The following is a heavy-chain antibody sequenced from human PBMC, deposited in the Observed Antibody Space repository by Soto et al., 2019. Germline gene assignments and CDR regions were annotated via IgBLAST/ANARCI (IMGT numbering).Heavy chain of an antibody. CDR3: ARRYIVVVPAAMRNNWFDP. V-gene: IGHV4-39*01. Sequence: PSETLSLTCTVSGGSISSSSYYWGWIRQPPGKGLEWIGSIYYSGSTYYNPSLKSRVTISVDTSKSQFSLKLSSVTAADTAVYYCARRYIVVVPAAMRNNWFDPWGQGTLVTVSS. CDR2: IYYSGST. J-gene: IGHJ5*02. CDR1: GGSISSSSYY. D-gene: IGHD2-2*01.